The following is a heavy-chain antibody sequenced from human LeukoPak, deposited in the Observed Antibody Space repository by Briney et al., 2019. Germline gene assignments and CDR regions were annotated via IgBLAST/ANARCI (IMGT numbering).Heavy chain of an antibody. D-gene: IGHD3-3*01. CDR3: APKGDYDFRSGYSAFDY. Sequence: ASVKVSCKASGYTFTGYYMHWVRQAPGQGLEWMGWINPNSGGTNYAQKFQGRVTMTRDTSISTAYMELSRLRSDDTAVYYCAPKGDYDFRSGYSAFDYWGQGTLVTVSS. CDR1: GYTFTGYY. V-gene: IGHV1-2*02. CDR2: INPNSGGT. J-gene: IGHJ4*02.